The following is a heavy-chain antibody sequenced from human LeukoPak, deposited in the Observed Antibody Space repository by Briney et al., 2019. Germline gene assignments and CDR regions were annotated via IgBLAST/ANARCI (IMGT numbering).Heavy chain of an antibody. CDR1: GFTFDDYA. D-gene: IGHD3-22*01. CDR2: ISWNSGSI. CDR3: ASSPRDYYDSSGYYDPLFARPSYYFDY. V-gene: IGHV3-9*01. Sequence: ALRLSCAASGFTFDDYAMHWVRQAPGKGLEWVSGISWNSGSICYADSVKGRFTISRDNAKNSLYLQMNSLRAEDTAVYYCASSPRDYYDSSGYYDPLFARPSYYFDYRGQGTLVTVSS. J-gene: IGHJ4*02.